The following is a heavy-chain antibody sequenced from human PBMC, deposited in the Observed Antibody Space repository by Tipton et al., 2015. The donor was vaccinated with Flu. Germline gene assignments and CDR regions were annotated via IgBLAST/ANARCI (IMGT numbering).Heavy chain of an antibody. CDR3: ASATTVTTSGMDV. CDR2: IYYSGST. D-gene: IGHD4-11*01. J-gene: IGHJ6*02. V-gene: IGHV4-59*01. CDR1: GGSISSYY. Sequence: TLPLTCTVSGGSISSYYWSWIRQPPGKGLEWIGYIYYSGSTNYNPSLKSRVTISVDTSKNQFSLKLNSVTAADTAVYYCASATTVTTSGMDVWGQGTTVTVSS.